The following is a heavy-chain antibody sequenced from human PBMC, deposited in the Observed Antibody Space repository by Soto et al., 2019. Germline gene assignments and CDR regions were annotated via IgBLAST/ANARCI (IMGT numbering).Heavy chain of an antibody. CDR1: GGSISSSSYY. D-gene: IGHD3-3*01. CDR2: IYYSGST. Sequence: SETLSLTCTVSGGSISSSSYYWGWIRQPPGKGLEWIGSIYYSGSTYYNPSLKSRVTMSVDTSKNQFSLKLSSVTAADTAVYYCREYHFWSGFLDVWGQGTTVTVSS. J-gene: IGHJ6*02. V-gene: IGHV4-39*01. CDR3: REYHFWSGFLDV.